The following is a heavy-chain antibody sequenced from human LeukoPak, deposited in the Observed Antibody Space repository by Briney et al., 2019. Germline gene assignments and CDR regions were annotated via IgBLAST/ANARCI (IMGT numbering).Heavy chain of an antibody. CDR2: IHTSGSI. CDR3: ARDRGLYSNYWYFDL. J-gene: IGHJ2*01. Sequence: SETLSLTCTVSGVSISSDYWSWIRQPAGKGLEWIGRIHTSGSINYNPSLKSRVTMSVDTSKNQFSLKLSSVTAADTAVYYCARDRGLYSNYWYFDLWGRGTLVTVSS. V-gene: IGHV4-4*07. D-gene: IGHD4-11*01. CDR1: GVSISSDY.